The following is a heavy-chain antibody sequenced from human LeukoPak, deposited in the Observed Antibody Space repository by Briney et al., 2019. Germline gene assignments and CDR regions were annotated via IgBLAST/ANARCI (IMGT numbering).Heavy chain of an antibody. CDR1: GYDFSIYW. V-gene: IGHV5-51*01. CDR3: ARQSSNAYISDF. J-gene: IGHJ4*02. CDR2: IYPGGSDD. Sequence: GESLKISCQASGYDFSIYWIAWVRQVPGKGLESMGVIYPGGSDDRYSPSFEGQVAISVDKSVSTAYLQWNSLKTSDTGIYYCARQSSNAYISDFWGQGTLVTVPS. D-gene: IGHD1-1*01.